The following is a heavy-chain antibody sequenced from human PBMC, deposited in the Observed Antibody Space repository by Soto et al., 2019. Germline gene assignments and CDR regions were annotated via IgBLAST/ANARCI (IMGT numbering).Heavy chain of an antibody. CDR3: AKGIMHSTGWPIDY. V-gene: IGHV3-43*01. Sequence: DVQLVESGGVVVQPGGSLRLSCAASGFTFDDYTMHWVRQAPGKGLEWVSLISWDGGSRYYADSVKGRFTISRDNSKNSLYLQMNSLRTEDTALYYCAKGIMHSTGWPIDYWGQGTLVTVSS. D-gene: IGHD6-19*01. J-gene: IGHJ4*02. CDR1: GFTFDDYT. CDR2: ISWDGGSR.